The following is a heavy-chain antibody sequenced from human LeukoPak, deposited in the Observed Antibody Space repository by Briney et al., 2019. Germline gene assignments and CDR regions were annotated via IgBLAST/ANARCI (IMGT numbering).Heavy chain of an antibody. CDR1: GYTFSIYN. CDR3: ARAAADLEWLLYVAFDI. Sequence: ASVKVSCKASGYTFSIYNMHWVRQATGQGLEWMGWMNPNSGNTGYAQKFQGRVTITRNTSISTAYMELSSLRSEDTAVYYCARAAADLEWLLYVAFDIWGQGTMVTVSS. V-gene: IGHV1-8*03. CDR2: MNPNSGNT. J-gene: IGHJ3*02. D-gene: IGHD3-3*01.